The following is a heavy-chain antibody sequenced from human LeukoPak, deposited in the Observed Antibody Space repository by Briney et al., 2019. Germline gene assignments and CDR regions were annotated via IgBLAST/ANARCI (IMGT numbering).Heavy chain of an antibody. CDR3: ARGDRTYYYGSETYYFDY. J-gene: IGHJ4*02. V-gene: IGHV1-2*02. CDR2: INPNSGGT. CDR1: GYTFTSYY. D-gene: IGHD3-10*01. Sequence: ASVKVSCKASGYTFTSYYMHWVRQAPGQGLEWMGWINPNSGGTNYAQKFQGRVTMTRDTSISTAYMELSRLRSDDTAVYYCARGDRTYYYGSETYYFDYWGQGTLVTVSS.